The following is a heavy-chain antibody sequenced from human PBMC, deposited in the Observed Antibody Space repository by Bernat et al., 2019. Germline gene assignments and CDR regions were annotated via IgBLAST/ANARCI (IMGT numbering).Heavy chain of an antibody. CDR2: IYYSGST. CDR1: GGSISRYY. V-gene: IGHV4-59*01. D-gene: IGHD3-3*01. J-gene: IGHJ3*02. CDR3: ARGPKSAGAFDI. Sequence: QVQLQESGPGLVKPSETLSLTCTVSGGSISRYYWSWIRQPPGKGLEWIGYIYYSGSTNYNPSLKSRVTISVDTSKNQFSLKLSSVTAADTAVYYCARGPKSAGAFDIWGQGTMVTVSS.